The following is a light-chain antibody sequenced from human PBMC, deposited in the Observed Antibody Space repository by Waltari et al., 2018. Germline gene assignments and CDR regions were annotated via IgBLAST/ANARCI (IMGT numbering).Light chain of an antibody. CDR3: QQYNQWPLT. Sequence: EIVMMQSPATLSVSRGGSATVSCRASLSIDDSLAWYQQKPGQPPRLLIHGASTRDTGIPVRFSGSGSGTDFTLTITGLQSEDFAVYFCQQYNQWPLTFGRGTKVEIK. CDR1: LSIDDS. J-gene: IGKJ4*01. V-gene: IGKV3-15*01. CDR2: GAS.